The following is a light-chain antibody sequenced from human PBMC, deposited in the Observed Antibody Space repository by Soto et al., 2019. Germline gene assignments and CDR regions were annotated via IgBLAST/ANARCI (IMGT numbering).Light chain of an antibody. V-gene: IGKV3-20*01. J-gene: IGKJ3*01. Sequence: EIVLTQSPGTLSLSPGERATLSCRASQRVRSNYLAWYQQKPGQTPRLVMYGTSNRATDIPDRFSGSGSGTDFILTISRVEPEDFAVYFCQQYGGSPPVFTFGPGTKVEIK. CDR2: GTS. CDR3: QQYGGSPPVFT. CDR1: QRVRSNY.